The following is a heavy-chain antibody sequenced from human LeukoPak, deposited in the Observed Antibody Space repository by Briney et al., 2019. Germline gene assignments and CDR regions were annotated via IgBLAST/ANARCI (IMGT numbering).Heavy chain of an antibody. CDR1: GGSITTYY. CDR2: IYYSGST. CDR3: ARGVVATTYYYYYYMDV. J-gene: IGHJ6*03. V-gene: IGHV4-59*01. Sequence: SETLSLTRTVSGGSITTYYWSWIRQPPGKGLEWIGYIYYSGSTNYSPSLKSRVTISVDTSKKQFSLKLSSVTAADTAVYYCARGVVATTYYYYYYMDVWGKGTTVTVSS. D-gene: IGHD5-12*01.